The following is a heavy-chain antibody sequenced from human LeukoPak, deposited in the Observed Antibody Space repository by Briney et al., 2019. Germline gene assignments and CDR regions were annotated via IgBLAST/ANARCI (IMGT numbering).Heavy chain of an antibody. CDR2: IWYTGGLK. J-gene: IGHJ4*02. V-gene: IGHV3-33*08. CDR1: GFTYSSYW. Sequence: PGGSLRLSCAAAGFTYSSYWMSWVRQAPGKGLEWVAVIWYTGGLKYYSDSVKGRFTISRDTSKDTLYLQMDSLRAEDTAVYYCARASGSNHNHLDYWGQGTLVTVSS. D-gene: IGHD1-14*01. CDR3: ARASGSNHNHLDY.